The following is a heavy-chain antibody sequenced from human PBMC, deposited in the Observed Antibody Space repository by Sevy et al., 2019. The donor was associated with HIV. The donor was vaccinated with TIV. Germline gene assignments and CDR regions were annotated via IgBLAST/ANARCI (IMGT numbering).Heavy chain of an antibody. V-gene: IGHV3-33*01. CDR2: IWYDGTDK. J-gene: IGHJ4*02. CDR1: GFIFSNYA. D-gene: IGHD3-16*01. CDR3: ARYWGRDGHSIDY. Sequence: GGSLRLSCATSGFIFSNYAMHWIRQAPGKGLEWVAVIWYDGTDKYYADSVQGRFTISRDNSKNTLYLQMNSLRVEDTAVYYCARYWGRDGHSIDYWGLGVLVTVSS.